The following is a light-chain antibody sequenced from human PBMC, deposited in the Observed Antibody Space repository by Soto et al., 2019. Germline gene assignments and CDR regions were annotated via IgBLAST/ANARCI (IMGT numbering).Light chain of an antibody. Sequence: QSALTQPASVSGPPGQSITISCTGTSSDVGSYNLVSWYQQHPGKAPKLMIYEGSKRPSGVSNRFSGSKSGNTASLTISGLQAEDEADYYCCSYAGSRRVFGTGTKVTVL. CDR2: EGS. V-gene: IGLV2-23*01. J-gene: IGLJ1*01. CDR3: CSYAGSRRV. CDR1: SSDVGSYNL.